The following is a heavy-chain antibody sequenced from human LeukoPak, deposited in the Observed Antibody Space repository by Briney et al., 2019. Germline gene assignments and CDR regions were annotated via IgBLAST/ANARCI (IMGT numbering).Heavy chain of an antibody. CDR2: TYFSGST. CDR3: ARGVGGSGSYYYYGMDV. Sequence: SETLSLTCTVSGGSISNYYWIWIRQPPGEGGEGSGYTYFSGSTNYNPSLKSRVSISVDMSVNRFSLKLSSVTAADTAVYYCARGVGGSGSYYYYGMDVWGQGTTVTVSS. CDR1: GGSISNYY. J-gene: IGHJ6*02. V-gene: IGHV4-59*01. D-gene: IGHD3-10*01.